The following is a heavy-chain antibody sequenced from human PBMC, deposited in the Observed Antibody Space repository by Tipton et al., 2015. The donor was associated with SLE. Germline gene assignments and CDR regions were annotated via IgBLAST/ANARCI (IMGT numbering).Heavy chain of an antibody. CDR3: ARVRDGGNYFDY. Sequence: TPSLTCTVSGGSISSHYWSWIRQPPGKGLEWIGYIYYSGSTNYNPSLKSRVTISVDTSKNQFSLKLSSVTAADTAVYYCARVRDGGNYFDYWGQGTLVTVSS. CDR1: GGSISSHY. D-gene: IGHD5-24*01. CDR2: IYYSGST. V-gene: IGHV4-59*11. J-gene: IGHJ4*02.